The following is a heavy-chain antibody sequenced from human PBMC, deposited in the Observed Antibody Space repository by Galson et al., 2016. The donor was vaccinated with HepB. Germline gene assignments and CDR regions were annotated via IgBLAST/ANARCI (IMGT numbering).Heavy chain of an antibody. V-gene: IGHV3-7*03. CDR2: TKPDGSEK. J-gene: IGHJ4*02. D-gene: IGHD3-10*01. CDR1: GFNFRSYW. Sequence: SLRLSCAVSGFNFRSYWLRWVRQAPGKGLVWVANTKPDGSEKYYVDSVKGRFSISRDNTQKSLYLQMNSLRAEDTAVYYCAGGYFWFGEGLSDYWGQGTLVTVSS. CDR3: AGGYFWFGEGLSDY.